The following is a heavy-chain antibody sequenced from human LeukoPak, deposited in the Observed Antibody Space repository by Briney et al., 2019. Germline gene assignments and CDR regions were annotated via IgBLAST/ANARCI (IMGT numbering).Heavy chain of an antibody. V-gene: IGHV5-51*01. J-gene: IGHJ5*02. CDR3: ARHKRYCSGGSCYWDWFDP. Sequence: GESLKISCKGSGYSFTSYWIGWVRQMPGKGLEWMGIICPGDSDTRYSPSFQGQVTISADKSISTAYLQWSSLKASDTAMYYCARHKRYCSGGSCYWDWFDPWGQGTLVTVSS. D-gene: IGHD2-15*01. CDR1: GYSFTSYW. CDR2: ICPGDSDT.